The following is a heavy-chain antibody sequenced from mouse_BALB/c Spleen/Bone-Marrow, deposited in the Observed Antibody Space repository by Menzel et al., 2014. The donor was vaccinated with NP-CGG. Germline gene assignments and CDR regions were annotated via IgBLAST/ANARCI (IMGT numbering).Heavy chain of an antibody. CDR2: ISYDGSN. CDR3: ARDLLWSH. CDR1: GYSITSGYY. J-gene: IGHJ4*01. Sequence: ESGPGLVKPSQSLSLTCSVTGYSITSGYYCNLIRQFPGNQLEWMGYISYDGSNNYNPSLKNRISITRDTSKNQFFLKLNSVTTEDTATYYCARDLLWSHWGQGTSVTVSS. V-gene: IGHV3-6*02. D-gene: IGHD2-1*01.